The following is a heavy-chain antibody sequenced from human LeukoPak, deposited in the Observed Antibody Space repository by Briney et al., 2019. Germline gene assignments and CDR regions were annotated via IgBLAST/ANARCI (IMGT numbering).Heavy chain of an antibody. J-gene: IGHJ5*02. CDR3: ARADRLDGGPYLIGP. CDR2: INPNSGGT. D-gene: IGHD2-21*01. V-gene: IGHV1-2*02. Sequence: ASVKVSCKTSGYSFSDYYMHWVRQASGQGLEWMGWINPNSGGTSSAQKFQGRVTMTRDTSITTVYMEVNWLTPDDTAIYYCARADRLDGGPYLIGPWGQGTLVTVSS. CDR1: GYSFSDYY.